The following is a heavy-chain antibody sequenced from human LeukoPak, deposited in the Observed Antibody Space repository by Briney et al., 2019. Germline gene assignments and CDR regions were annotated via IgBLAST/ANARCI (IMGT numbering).Heavy chain of an antibody. CDR3: AKVAKQWLVGYYFDY. J-gene: IGHJ4*02. D-gene: IGHD6-19*01. CDR1: GFTFDDYA. V-gene: IGHV3-9*01. Sequence: GGSLRLSCAASGFTFDDYAMHWVRQAPGKGLEWVSGISWNSGSIGYADSVKGRFTISRDNAKNSLYLQMNSLRAEDTALYYCAKVAKQWLVGYYFDYWGQGTLVTVSS. CDR2: ISWNSGSI.